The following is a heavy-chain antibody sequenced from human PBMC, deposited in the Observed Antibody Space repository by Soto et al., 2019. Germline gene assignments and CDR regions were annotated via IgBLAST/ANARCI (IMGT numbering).Heavy chain of an antibody. CDR3: ARLVYDNSLIYMYFDF. Sequence: SETLSLTCAVSGVSLTSGNLWTWVRQSPQRGLEYIGEIFHDGTANYYPSFERRVAMSVDTSRNQLSLKLTSVTAADTAVYFCARLVYDNSLIYMYFDFWGPGTLVTVSS. V-gene: IGHV4-4*02. CDR1: GVSLTSGNL. D-gene: IGHD3-22*01. CDR2: IFHDGTA. J-gene: IGHJ4*02.